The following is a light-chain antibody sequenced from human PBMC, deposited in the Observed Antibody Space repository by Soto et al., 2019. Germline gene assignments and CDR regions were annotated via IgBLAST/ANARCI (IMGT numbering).Light chain of an antibody. V-gene: IGLV2-23*01. CDR1: RSDVGSYNF. J-gene: IGLJ2*01. CDR2: EAD. CDR3: SSYAGDSALI. Sequence: QSALTQPASVSGSPGQSISISCTGSRSDVGSYNFVSWYQLFPGKAPKLIIYEADKRPSGVSSRFSGSKSGFTASLTISGLQAEDDADYFCSSYAGDSALIFGGGTQLTVL.